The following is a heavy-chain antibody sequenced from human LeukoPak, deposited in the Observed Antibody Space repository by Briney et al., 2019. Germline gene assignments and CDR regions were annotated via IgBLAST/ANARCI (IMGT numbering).Heavy chain of an antibody. CDR1: GFTFSSYA. CDR3: AKDFRTYYYDSSGYYGDY. J-gene: IGHJ4*02. D-gene: IGHD3-22*01. CDR2: TSGSGGST. V-gene: IGHV3-23*01. Sequence: GGSPRLSCAASGFTFSSYAMSWVRQAPGKGLEWVSATSGSGGSTYYADSAKGRFTISRDNSKNTLYLQMNSLRAEDTAVYYCAKDFRTYYYDSSGYYGDYWGQGTLVTVSS.